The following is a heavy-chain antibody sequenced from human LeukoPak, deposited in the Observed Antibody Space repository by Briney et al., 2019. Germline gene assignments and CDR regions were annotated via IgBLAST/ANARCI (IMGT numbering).Heavy chain of an antibody. J-gene: IGHJ6*03. D-gene: IGHD2-2*02. CDR2: IIPSFGTE. CDR3: ASRPPGYCSSTSCYSTDQIGYLDV. Sequence: GASVKVSCKASGCTFISYPIHWVRQAPGQGLEWMGGIIPSFGTEHYAQKFQGRVTLNPDESPSTAYMDLSSLRSEDTAVYYGASRPPGYCSSTSCYSTDQIGYLDVWGKGTTVTVSS. V-gene: IGHV1-69*13. CDR1: GCTFISYP.